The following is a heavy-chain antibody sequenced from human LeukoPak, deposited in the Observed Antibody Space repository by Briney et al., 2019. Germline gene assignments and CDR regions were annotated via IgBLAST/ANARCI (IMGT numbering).Heavy chain of an antibody. J-gene: IGHJ4*02. CDR1: GFTFSSYW. V-gene: IGHV3-23*01. D-gene: IGHD4-17*01. CDR3: ARDYADYVGYFFFDY. CDR2: ISGGGETT. Sequence: PGGSLRLSCAASGFTFSSYWMSWVRQAPGKGLEWVSSISGGGETTYYADSAEGRFTISRDNSQNTLYLQMNSLRAEDTAVYYCARDYADYVGYFFFDYWGQGTLVTVSS.